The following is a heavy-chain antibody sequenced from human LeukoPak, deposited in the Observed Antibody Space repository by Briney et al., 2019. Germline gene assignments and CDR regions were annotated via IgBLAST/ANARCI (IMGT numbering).Heavy chain of an antibody. J-gene: IGHJ4*02. V-gene: IGHV3-23*01. D-gene: IGHD3-16*02. CDR1: GFTFSSYA. CDR3: ALYDYVWGSYRSVVDY. CDR2: ISGSGGST. Sequence: PGGSLRLSCAASGFTFSSYAMSWVRQAPGKGLEWVSAISGSGGSTYYADSVKGRFTISRDNSKNTLYLQMNSLRAEDTAVYYCALYDYVWGSYRSVVDYWGQGTLVTVSS.